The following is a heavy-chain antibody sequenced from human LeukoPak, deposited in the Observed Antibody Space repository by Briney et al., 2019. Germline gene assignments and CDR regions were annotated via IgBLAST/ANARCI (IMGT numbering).Heavy chain of an antibody. CDR2: ISHSGSTT. D-gene: IGHD2-21*01. J-gene: IGHJ4*02. CDR1: GGSFSDYY. V-gene: IGHV4-34*01. Sequence: SETLSLTCAVYGGSFSDYYWSWIRQPPGKGLEWIGEISHSGSTTNYNPSLKSRVTISVDTSKNQFSLKLSSVTAADTAVYYCASRRLSAYHQPFDYWGQGTLVTVSS. CDR3: ASRRLSAYHQPFDY.